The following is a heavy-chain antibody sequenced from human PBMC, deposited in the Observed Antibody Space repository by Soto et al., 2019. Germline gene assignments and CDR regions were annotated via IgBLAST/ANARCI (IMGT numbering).Heavy chain of an antibody. CDR2: ISGSGGST. Sequence: GGSLRLSCAASGFTFSSYAMSWVRQAPGKGLEWVSAISGSGGSTYYADSVKGRFTISRDNSKNTLYLQMNSLRAEDTAVYYCAKDSSRYQVGGILDYWGQGTLVTVSS. CDR3: AKDSSRYQVGGILDY. CDR1: GFTFSSYA. D-gene: IGHD3-16*01. J-gene: IGHJ4*02. V-gene: IGHV3-23*01.